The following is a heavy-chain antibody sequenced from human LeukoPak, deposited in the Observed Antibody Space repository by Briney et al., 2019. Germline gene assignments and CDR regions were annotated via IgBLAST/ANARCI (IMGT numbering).Heavy chain of an antibody. CDR2: ISYDGSNK. J-gene: IGHJ1*01. V-gene: IGHV3-30-3*01. CDR1: GFTFSSYA. CDR3: ARAKNSGSYYPFQH. D-gene: IGHD1-26*01. Sequence: GSLRLSCAASGFTFSSYAMHWVRQAPGKGLEWVAVISYDGSNKYYADSVKGRFTISRDNSKNTLYLQMNSLRAEDTAVYYCARAKNSGSYYPFQHWGQGTLVTVSS.